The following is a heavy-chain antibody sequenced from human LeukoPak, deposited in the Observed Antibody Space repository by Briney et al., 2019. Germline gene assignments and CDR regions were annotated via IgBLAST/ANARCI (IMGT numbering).Heavy chain of an antibody. D-gene: IGHD3-10*01. CDR3: ARNDYGLGSQYRYYYFYMDV. V-gene: IGHV3-7*01. J-gene: IGHJ6*03. Sequence: PGGSLRLSCTVSGFIFSDFSMSWVRQAPGKGLEWVAKMSEDGNEIFYVDSVKGRFTISRDNTKKSLYLQLNSLRPEDSAVYYCARNDYGLGSQYRYYYFYMDVWGRGTTVTISS. CDR1: GFIFSDFS. CDR2: MSEDGNEI.